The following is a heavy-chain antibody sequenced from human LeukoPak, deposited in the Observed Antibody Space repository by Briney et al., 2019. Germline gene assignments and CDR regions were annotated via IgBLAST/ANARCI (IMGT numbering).Heavy chain of an antibody. CDR2: INHSGST. D-gene: IGHD3-22*01. CDR3: ASSRNYYDSGGYSHGGSDY. CDR1: GGSFSGYY. V-gene: IGHV4-34*01. J-gene: IGHJ4*02. Sequence: SETLSLTCAVYGGSFSGYYWSWIRQPPGKGLEWIGEINHSGSTNYNPSLKSRVTISVDTSKNQFSLKLSSVTAADTAVYYCASSRNYYDSGGYSHGGSDYWGQGTLVTVSS.